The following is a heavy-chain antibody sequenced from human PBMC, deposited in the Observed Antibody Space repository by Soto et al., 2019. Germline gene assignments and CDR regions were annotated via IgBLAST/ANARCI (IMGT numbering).Heavy chain of an antibody. CDR2: ISTGGAYM. CDR1: GFTFRNYN. D-gene: IGHD2-21*01. Sequence: EVQLVESGGGLVKAGGSLRLFCTASGFTFRNYNMNWVRQAPGKGLEWVSSISTGGAYMFYADSVKGRFTISRDNAQNSMFLQIDSPRAEDTAVSYCARDIASPGGDYFDSWGQGTLCTVSS. J-gene: IGHJ4*02. CDR3: ARDIASPGGDYFDS. V-gene: IGHV3-21*06.